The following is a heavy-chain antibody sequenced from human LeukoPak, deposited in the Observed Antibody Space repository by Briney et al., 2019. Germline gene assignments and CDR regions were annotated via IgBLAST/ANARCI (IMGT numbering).Heavy chain of an antibody. CDR2: ISWNSGSI. J-gene: IGHJ4*02. CDR1: GFTFDDYA. CDR3: AKGSSFLGYCSGGSCRYYFDY. Sequence: GGSLRLSCAASGFTFDDYAMHWVRQAPGKGLEWVSGISWNSGSIGYADSVKGRFTISRDNAKNSLYLQMNSLRAEDTALYYCAKGSSFLGYCSGGSCRYYFDYWGQGTLVTVSS. D-gene: IGHD2-15*01. V-gene: IGHV3-9*01.